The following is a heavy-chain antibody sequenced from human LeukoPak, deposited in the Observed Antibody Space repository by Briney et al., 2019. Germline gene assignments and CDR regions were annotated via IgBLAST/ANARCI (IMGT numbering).Heavy chain of an antibody. Sequence: SVKVSCKASGGTFSSYAISWVRQAPGQGLELMGRIIPILGIANYAQKFQGRVTITADKSTSTAYMELSSRRSEDTAVYYCASEPAGAVADYFDYWGQGTLVTVSS. CDR1: GGTFSSYA. D-gene: IGHD6-19*01. J-gene: IGHJ4*02. CDR3: ASEPAGAVADYFDY. V-gene: IGHV1-69*04. CDR2: IIPILGIA.